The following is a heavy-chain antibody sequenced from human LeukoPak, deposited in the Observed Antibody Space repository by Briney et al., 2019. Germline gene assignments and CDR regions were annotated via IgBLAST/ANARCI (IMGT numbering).Heavy chain of an antibody. J-gene: IGHJ5*02. V-gene: IGHV4-59*01. CDR2: IYYSGST. Sequence: KPSETLSLTCTVSGGSISSYYWSWIRQPPGKGLEWIGYIYYSGSTNYNPSLKSRVTISVDTSKNQFSLKLSSVTAADTAVYYCARDLGSGEWFDPWGQGTLVTVSS. D-gene: IGHD6-25*01. CDR1: GGSISSYY. CDR3: ARDLGSGEWFDP.